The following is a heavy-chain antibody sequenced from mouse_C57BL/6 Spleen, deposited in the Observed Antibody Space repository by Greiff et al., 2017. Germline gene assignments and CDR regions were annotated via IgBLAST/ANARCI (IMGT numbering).Heavy chain of an antibody. V-gene: IGHV1-72*01. D-gene: IGHD2-4*01. CDR3: AREGNYDYDKGAWFAY. CDR1: GYTFTSYW. J-gene: IGHJ3*01. Sequence: QVQLQQSGAELVKPGASVKLSCKASGYTFTSYWMHWVKQRPGRGLEWIGRIDPNSGGTKYNEKFKSKATLTVDKPSSTAYMQLSSLTSEDSAVYYCAREGNYDYDKGAWFAYWGQGTLVTVSA. CDR2: IDPNSGGT.